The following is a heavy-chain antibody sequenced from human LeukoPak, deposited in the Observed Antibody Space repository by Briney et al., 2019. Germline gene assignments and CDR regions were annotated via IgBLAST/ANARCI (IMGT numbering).Heavy chain of an antibody. Sequence: SSETLSLTCTVSGVSINSDTWSWIRQPPGKGLEWIGYIYTSGGTNYNPSLKSRVSISVDTSKNQFSLKLSSVTAADTAVYYCARRRDVYNFAFDMWGQGTMVTVSS. D-gene: IGHD5-24*01. CDR1: GVSINSDT. CDR3: ARRRDVYNFAFDM. V-gene: IGHV4-4*09. J-gene: IGHJ3*02. CDR2: IYTSGGT.